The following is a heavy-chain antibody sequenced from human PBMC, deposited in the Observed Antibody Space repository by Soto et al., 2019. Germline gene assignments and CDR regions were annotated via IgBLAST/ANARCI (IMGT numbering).Heavy chain of an antibody. CDR2: ISWNSGSI. CDR3: AKDIGYCSGGSCYSVHAFDI. CDR1: GFTFDDYA. Sequence: GGSLRLSCAASGFTFDDYAMHWVRQAPGKGLEWVSGISWNSGSIGYADSVKGRFTISRDNAKNSLYLQMNSLRAEDTALYYCAKDIGYCSGGSCYSVHAFDIWGQGTMVTVSS. V-gene: IGHV3-9*01. D-gene: IGHD2-15*01. J-gene: IGHJ3*02.